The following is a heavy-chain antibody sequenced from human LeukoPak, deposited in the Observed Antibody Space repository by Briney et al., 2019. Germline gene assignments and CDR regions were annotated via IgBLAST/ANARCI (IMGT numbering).Heavy chain of an antibody. CDR3: ARSPVSSWYPHYFDY. D-gene: IGHD6-13*01. V-gene: IGHV4-61*08. CDR1: GGSISSGGYS. J-gene: IGHJ4*02. CDR2: IYYSGST. Sequence: PSETLSLTCAVSGGSISSGGYSWSWIRQPPGKGLEWIGYIYYSGSTNYNPSLKSRVTISVDTSKNQFSLKLSSVTAADTAVYYCARSPVSSWYPHYFDYWGQGTLVTVSS.